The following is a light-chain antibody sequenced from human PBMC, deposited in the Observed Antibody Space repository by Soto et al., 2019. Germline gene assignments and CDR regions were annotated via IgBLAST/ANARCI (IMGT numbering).Light chain of an antibody. Sequence: EIVMTQSPATLSVSPGQRATLSCRASQSISSNLAWYQQKPGQAPRLLIYDTSIRATGIPARFNGSGSGTDFTLTISSLEPEDFAVYYCQQRSNWPPWTFGQGTKVDI. CDR3: QQRSNWPPWT. V-gene: IGKV3-11*01. CDR1: QSISSN. CDR2: DTS. J-gene: IGKJ1*01.